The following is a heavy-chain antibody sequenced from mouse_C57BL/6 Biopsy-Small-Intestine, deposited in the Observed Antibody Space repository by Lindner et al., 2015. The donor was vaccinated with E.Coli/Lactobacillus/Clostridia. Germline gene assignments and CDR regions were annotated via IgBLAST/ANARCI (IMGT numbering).Heavy chain of an antibody. CDR2: INAGNGNT. CDR3: ARGPTQLQSSGWAGRYFYYYMDV. Sequence: SVKVSCKASGYTFSSFVIHWVRQAPGQRLEWMGWINAGNGNTKYSQKFQGRVTFTRDTSATTAYMELSSLRSEDTALYYCARGPTQLQSSGWAGRYFYYYMDVWGKGTTVTVSS. J-gene: IGHJ1*03. V-gene: IGHV1-84*02. D-gene: IGHD1-1*02. CDR1: GYTFSSFV.